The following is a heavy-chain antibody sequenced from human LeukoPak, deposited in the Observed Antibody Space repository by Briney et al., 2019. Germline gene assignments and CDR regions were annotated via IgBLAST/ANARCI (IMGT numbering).Heavy chain of an antibody. CDR2: IYYSGST. CDR1: GGSISSYY. D-gene: IGHD4-17*01. V-gene: IGHV4-59*01. CDR3: ARAGLLTTVTTSIYYYYGMDV. J-gene: IGHJ6*02. Sequence: SETLSLTCTVSGGSISSYYWSWIRQPPGKGLEWIGYIYYSGSTNYNPSLKSRVTISVDTSKNQLSLKLSSVTAADTAVYYCARAGLLTTVTTSIYYYYGMDVWGQGTTVTVSS.